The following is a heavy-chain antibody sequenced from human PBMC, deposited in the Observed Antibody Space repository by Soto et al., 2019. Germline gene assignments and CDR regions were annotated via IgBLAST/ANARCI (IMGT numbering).Heavy chain of an antibody. D-gene: IGHD6-6*01. V-gene: IGHV3-33*01. J-gene: IGHJ5*02. CDR1: GFTFSSYG. CDR3: ARDLFESIAARTYNWFDP. CDR2: IWYDVSNK. Sequence: PGGSLRLSCAASGFTFSSYGMHWVRQAPGKGLEWVAVIWYDVSNKYYADSVKGRFTISRDNSKNTLYLQMNSLRAEDTAVYYCARDLFESIAARTYNWFDPWGQGTLVTVSS.